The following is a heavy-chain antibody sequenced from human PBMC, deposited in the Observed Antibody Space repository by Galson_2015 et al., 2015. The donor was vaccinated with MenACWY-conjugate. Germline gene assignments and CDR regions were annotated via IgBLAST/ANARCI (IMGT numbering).Heavy chain of an antibody. CDR3: ARQGSSSSWFDP. D-gene: IGHD6-6*01. CDR2: IYHSDSDT. V-gene: IGHV5-51*01. CDR1: GYRFTNSW. Sequence: QSGAEVKKPGESLKISCKASGYRFTNSWIAWVRQMPGKGLEWMGIIYHSDSDTRYSPSFQGQVTISADKSIDTAYLQWSSLKASDTAMYYCARQGSSSSWFDPWGQGTLVTVSS. J-gene: IGHJ5*02.